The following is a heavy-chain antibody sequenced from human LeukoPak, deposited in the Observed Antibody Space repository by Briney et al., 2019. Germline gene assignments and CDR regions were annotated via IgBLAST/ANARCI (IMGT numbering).Heavy chain of an antibody. CDR2: ISDSGAGI. J-gene: IGHJ4*02. V-gene: IGHV3-23*01. CDR3: AKGWDSSGVDS. D-gene: IGHD6-19*01. Sequence: PGGSLRLSCAASGFTFSSYAMSWVRQAPGKGLEWLSAISDSGAGIDYADSVKGRFTISRDNSKNTLSLQMNSLRAEDTAVYYCAKGWDSSGVDSWGQGTLVTVSS. CDR1: GFTFSSYA.